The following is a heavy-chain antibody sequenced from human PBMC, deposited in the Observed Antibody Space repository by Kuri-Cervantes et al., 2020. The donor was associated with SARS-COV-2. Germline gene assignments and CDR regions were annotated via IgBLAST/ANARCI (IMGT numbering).Heavy chain of an antibody. J-gene: IGHJ3*02. D-gene: IGHD7-27*01. CDR3: ARRSPLGPGAFDI. CDR1: GHSISSGYY. Sequence: SETLSLTCAVSGHSISSGYYWGWIRQSPGKGLEWIGSIYHSGSTYYNPSLKSRVTISVDTSKNQFSLKLSSVTAADTAMYYCARRSPLGPGAFDIWGQGTMVTVSS. V-gene: IGHV4-38-2*01. CDR2: IYHSGST.